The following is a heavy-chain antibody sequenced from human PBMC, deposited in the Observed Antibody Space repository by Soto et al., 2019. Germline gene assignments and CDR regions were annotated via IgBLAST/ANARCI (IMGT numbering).Heavy chain of an antibody. V-gene: IGHV1-8*01. D-gene: IGHD2-15*01. J-gene: IGHJ5*02. CDR3: ARGARYCSGGSCSSNWFDP. Sequence: QVQLVQSGAEVKKPGASVKVSCTASGYTFTSYDINWVRQAPGQGLEWMGWMNPNSGNTGYAQKFQGRVTMTRNTSISTSYMELSSLRSEDTAVYYCARGARYCSGGSCSSNWFDPWGQGTLVTVSS. CDR1: GYTFTSYD. CDR2: MNPNSGNT.